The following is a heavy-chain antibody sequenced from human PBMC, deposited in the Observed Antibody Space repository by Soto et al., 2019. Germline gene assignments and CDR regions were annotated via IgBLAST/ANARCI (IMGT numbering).Heavy chain of an antibody. J-gene: IGHJ6*02. D-gene: IGHD2-21*02. CDR1: GGSISSGDYY. Sequence: QVQLQESGPGLVKPSQTLSLTCTVSGGSISSGDYYWSWIRQPPGKGLEWIGYIYYSGSTYYNPSLKSRVTISVDPSKNQFSLKLSSVTAADTAVYYCARVVVTAIRVYYYYYGMDVWGQGTTVTVSS. V-gene: IGHV4-30-4*01. CDR2: IYYSGST. CDR3: ARVVVTAIRVYYYYYGMDV.